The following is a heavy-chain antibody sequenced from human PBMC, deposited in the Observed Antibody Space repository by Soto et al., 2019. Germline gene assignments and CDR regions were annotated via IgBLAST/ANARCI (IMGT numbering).Heavy chain of an antibody. CDR2: ISAYNGNT. V-gene: IGHV1-18*01. Sequence: ASVKVSCKASGYTFTSYGISWVRQAPGQGLEWMGWISAYNGNTNYAQKLQGRVTMTTDTSTSTAYMELRSLRSDDTAVYYCARVLVYYDSSGYYPTFDFWGQGTLVTVSS. CDR1: GYTFTSYG. J-gene: IGHJ4*02. CDR3: ARVLVYYDSSGYYPTFDF. D-gene: IGHD3-22*01.